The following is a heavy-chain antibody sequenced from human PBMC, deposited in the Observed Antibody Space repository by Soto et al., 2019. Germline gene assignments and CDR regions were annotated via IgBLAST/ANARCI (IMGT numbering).Heavy chain of an antibody. J-gene: IGHJ4*02. V-gene: IGHV1-18*01. CDR1: GYTFTSYG. CDR2: ISAYNGNT. D-gene: IGHD3-10*01. CDR3: ARDGSGSYYNVAIDY. Sequence: ASVKVSCKASGYTFTSYGISWVRQAPGQGLEWMGWISAYNGNTNYVQKLQGRVTMTTDTSTSTAYMELRSLRSDDTAVYYCARDGSGSYYNVAIDYWGQGTLVTVSS.